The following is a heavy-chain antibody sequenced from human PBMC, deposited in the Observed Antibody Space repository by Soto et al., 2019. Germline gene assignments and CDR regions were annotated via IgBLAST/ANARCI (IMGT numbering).Heavy chain of an antibody. CDR1: GCSNSSYY. CDR3: ARVRYYYDSSGYQYYFDF. CDR2: IYYSGNT. V-gene: IGHV4-59*01. D-gene: IGHD3-22*01. Sequence: SETLSLTCTVSGCSNSSYYWSWIRQPPGKGLEWIGYIYYSGNTKYNPSLKSRVTTSVDTSKNQFSLKLSSVTAADTAVYYCARVRYYYDSSGYQYYFDFWGQGTLVTVSS. J-gene: IGHJ4*02.